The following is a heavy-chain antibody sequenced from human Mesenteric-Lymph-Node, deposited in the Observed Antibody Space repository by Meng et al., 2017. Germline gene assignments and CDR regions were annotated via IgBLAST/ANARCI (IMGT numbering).Heavy chain of an antibody. CDR2: INAGNGNT. CDR3: ARTGCSSSSCYDY. Sequence: QVQIVQFGVEGKKPGASVKVSCKASGYSYTLYAMHWVRQAPGQRLEWMGWINAGNGNTKYSEKFQSRVTITRDTAASTAYMELSSLRSEDTAVYYCARTGCSSSSCYDYWGQGTLVTVSS. CDR1: GYSYTLYA. V-gene: IGHV1-3*01. D-gene: IGHD2-2*01. J-gene: IGHJ4*02.